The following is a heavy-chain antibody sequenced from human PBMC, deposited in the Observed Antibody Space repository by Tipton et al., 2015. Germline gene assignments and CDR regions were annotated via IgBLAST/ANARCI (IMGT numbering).Heavy chain of an antibody. Sequence: GSLRLSCAASGFTFSAYSMNWVRQAPGKGLEWISYISSSGATIYYADSVKGRFTISRDNAKNSLYLQIDSLRDEDTAVYYCARDGDVYAGLGFLAAYFYYAMDVWGQGTTVTVSS. CDR1: GFTFSAYS. D-gene: IGHD3-16*01. V-gene: IGHV3-48*02. CDR2: ISSSGATI. CDR3: ARDGDVYAGLGFLAAYFYYAMDV. J-gene: IGHJ6*02.